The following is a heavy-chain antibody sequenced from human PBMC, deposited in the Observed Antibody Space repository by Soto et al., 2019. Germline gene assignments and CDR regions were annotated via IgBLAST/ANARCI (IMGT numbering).Heavy chain of an antibody. CDR3: ARRIWDKEVVVAATRGAFDI. CDR2: ISSSGSFI. D-gene: IGHD2-15*01. J-gene: IGHJ3*02. V-gene: IGHV3-48*03. Sequence: EVQLVESGGGLVQPGGSLRLSCEVSGFTFRSYEMNWVRQAPGKGLEWVSYISSSGSFIYYADSVKGQFTISRDTAKNSLFLQMNSLRVDDTAVYYCARRIWDKEVVVAATRGAFDIWGQGTMVTVSS. CDR1: GFTFRSYE.